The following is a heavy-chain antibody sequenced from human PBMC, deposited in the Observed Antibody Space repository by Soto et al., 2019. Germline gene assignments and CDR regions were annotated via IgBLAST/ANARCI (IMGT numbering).Heavy chain of an antibody. CDR3: ATSYYFDHIQH. CDR2: IYSGGST. J-gene: IGHJ1*01. CDR1: GFTVSSNY. D-gene: IGHD3-22*01. V-gene: IGHV3-53*02. Sequence: EVQLVETGGGLMQPGGSLRLSCAASGFTVSSNYMSWVRKAPGQGLEWVSVIYSGGSTYYADSVKGRFTIPRDNSKNTLYLQMNSLRAEDTAVYYCATSYYFDHIQHWGQGTLVTVSS.